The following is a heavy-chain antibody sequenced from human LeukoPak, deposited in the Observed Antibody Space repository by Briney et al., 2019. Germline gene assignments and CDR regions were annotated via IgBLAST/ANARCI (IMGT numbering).Heavy chain of an antibody. CDR2: IWYDGSSK. CDR1: GFTFSSYA. D-gene: IGHD6-13*01. Sequence: PGGFLRLSCAASGFTFSSYAMHWVRQAPGKGLEWVAVIWYDGSSKDYADSVKGRFTLSRDNSKNTLYLQMNSLTVEDTAVYYCARSQSSSLIDYWGQGTLVTVSS. CDR3: ARSQSSSLIDY. J-gene: IGHJ4*02. V-gene: IGHV3-33*08.